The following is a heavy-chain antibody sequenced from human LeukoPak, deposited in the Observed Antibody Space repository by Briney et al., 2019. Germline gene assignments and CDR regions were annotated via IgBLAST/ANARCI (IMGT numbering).Heavy chain of an antibody. V-gene: IGHV1-69*05. CDR2: IIPIFGKA. J-gene: IGHJ6*03. CDR3: ARDGGYYSAEYYYYYMDV. CDR1: GGTFSSYA. D-gene: IGHD3-3*01. Sequence: SVKVSCKASGGTFSSYAISWVRQAPGQGLEWWGGIIPIFGKANYAQKFQGRVTITTDESTSTAYMELSSLRSEDTAVYYCARDGGYYSAEYYYYYMDVWGKGTTVTVSS.